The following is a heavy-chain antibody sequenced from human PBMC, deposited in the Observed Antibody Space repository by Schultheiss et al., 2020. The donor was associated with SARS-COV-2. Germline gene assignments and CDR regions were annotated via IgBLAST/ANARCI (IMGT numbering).Heavy chain of an antibody. CDR3: ARDLAAITIFGFDP. CDR2: IGTGGDT. CDR1: GFAFSSYV. V-gene: IGHV3-47*02. Sequence: GGSLRLSCAASGFAFSSYVLHWVRRAPGKGPEWVSAIGTGGDTYYADSVMGRFTISRDNAKKSLYLQMNSLIAEDMAVYYCARDLAAITIFGFDPWGQGTLVTVSS. D-gene: IGHD3-3*01. J-gene: IGHJ5*02.